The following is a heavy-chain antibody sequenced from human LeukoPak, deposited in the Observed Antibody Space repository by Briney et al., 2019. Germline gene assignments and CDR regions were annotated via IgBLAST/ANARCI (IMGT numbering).Heavy chain of an antibody. D-gene: IGHD3-3*02. CDR2: IYSTGTT. CDR3: ARAFYPGYYSYMAV. V-gene: IGHV4-4*07. J-gene: IGHJ6*03. Sequence: PSETLSLTCTVSGGSMNQYYWSWIRQPAGKGLEWIGRIYSTGTTYYKPSLKSRVTMSVDTSHNQFFLKLNSVTAADTAVYYCARAFYPGYYSYMAVWGKGTTVTVSS. CDR1: GGSMNQYY.